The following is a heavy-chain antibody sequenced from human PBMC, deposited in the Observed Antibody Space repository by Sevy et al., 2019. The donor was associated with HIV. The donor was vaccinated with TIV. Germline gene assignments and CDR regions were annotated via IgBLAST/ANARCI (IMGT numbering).Heavy chain of an antibody. CDR1: GFTFRSYA. CDR2: ISGTGGST. V-gene: IGHV3-23*01. D-gene: IGHD2-15*01. J-gene: IGHJ4*02. Sequence: GGSLRLSCAASGFTFRSYAMSWVRQAPGKGLEWVSAISGTGGSTYYADSVKGRFTISRDNSKNTLYLQMNSLRAEDTAVYYCAKAATPFIVVVVAATPFDYWGQGTLVTVSS. CDR3: AKAATPFIVVVVAATPFDY.